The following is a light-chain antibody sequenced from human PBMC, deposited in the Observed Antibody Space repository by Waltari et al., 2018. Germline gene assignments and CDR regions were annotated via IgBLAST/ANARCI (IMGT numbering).Light chain of an antibody. CDR3: QSYYNVPIT. CDR1: QGISSS. J-gene: IGKJ4*01. CDR2: AAS. V-gene: IGKV1-27*01. Sequence: DIQVTQSPSSLSASVGDRVTITCRASQGISSSLAWYQQKPGTSPKLLIYAASTLQSGIPSRFSVGRSGTDFTLTINNLQPEDVSTYYCQSYYNVPITFGGGTRVEI.